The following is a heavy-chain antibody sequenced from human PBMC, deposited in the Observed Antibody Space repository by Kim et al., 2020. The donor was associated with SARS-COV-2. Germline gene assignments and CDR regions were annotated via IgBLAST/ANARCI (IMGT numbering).Heavy chain of an antibody. V-gene: IGHV3-21*01. CDR1: GFTFSSYS. J-gene: IGHJ6*02. Sequence: GGSLRLSCAASGFTFSSYSMNWVRQAPGKGLEWVSSISSSSSYIYYADSVKGRFTISRDNAKNSLYLQMNSLRAEDTAVYYCARDLTLGSPYYYDSSGNGMDVWGQGTTVTVSS. D-gene: IGHD3-22*01. CDR3: ARDLTLGSPYYYDSSGNGMDV. CDR2: ISSSSSYI.